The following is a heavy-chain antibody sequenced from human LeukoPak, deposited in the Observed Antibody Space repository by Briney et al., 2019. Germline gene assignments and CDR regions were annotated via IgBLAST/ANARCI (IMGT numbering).Heavy chain of an antibody. J-gene: IGHJ5*02. V-gene: IGHV3-30*02. CDR1: GFTFSSYG. CDR3: AKDSVYCSSASCYAVRGWFDP. CDR2: IRYDGSNK. D-gene: IGHD2-2*01. Sequence: GGPLRLSCAASGFTFSSYGMHWVRQAPGKGLEWVAFIRYDGSNKYYADSVKGRFTISRDNYKNTLYLEMNSLRAEDTAVYYCAKDSVYCSSASCYAVRGWFDPWGQGTLVTVSS.